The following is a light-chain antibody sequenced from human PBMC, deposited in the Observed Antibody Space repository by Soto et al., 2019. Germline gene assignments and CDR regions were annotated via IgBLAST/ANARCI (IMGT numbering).Light chain of an antibody. CDR3: CSYAGTYIYV. J-gene: IGLJ1*01. CDR2: DVS. CDR1: SSDVGGYNY. Sequence: QSALTQPRSVSGSPGQSVTISCTGTSSDVGGYNYVSWYQQHPGKAPKLMIYDVSKRPSGVPDRFSGSKSGNTASLTISRLQAEDEADYYCCSYAGTYIYVFGTGTKVTVL. V-gene: IGLV2-11*01.